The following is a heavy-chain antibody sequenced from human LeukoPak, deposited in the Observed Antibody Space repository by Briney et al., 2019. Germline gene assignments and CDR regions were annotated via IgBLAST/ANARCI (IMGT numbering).Heavy chain of an antibody. CDR1: GFTFSSYS. CDR3: ARPVDTAMADAFDI. J-gene: IGHJ3*02. CDR2: ISSSSSYT. Sequence: GGSLRLSCAAAGFTFSSYSMNWVRQAPGKGLEWVSSISSSSSYTYYADSVKGRFTISRDNAKNSLYLQMNSLRAEDTAVYYCARPVDTAMADAFDIWGQGTMVTVSS. V-gene: IGHV3-21*01. D-gene: IGHD5-18*01.